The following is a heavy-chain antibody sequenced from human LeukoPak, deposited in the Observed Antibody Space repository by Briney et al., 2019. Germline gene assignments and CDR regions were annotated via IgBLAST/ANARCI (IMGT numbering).Heavy chain of an antibody. J-gene: IGHJ4*02. V-gene: IGHV3-7*03. Sequence: GGSLRLSCAASGFTFSSYWMSWVRQAPGKELEWVASIKQDGSEKYYVDSVKGRFTISRDNAKNSLYLQMNSLRTEDTAVYYCARESEMATIYYWGQGTLVTVSS. D-gene: IGHD5-24*01. CDR1: GFTFSSYW. CDR2: IKQDGSEK. CDR3: ARESEMATIYY.